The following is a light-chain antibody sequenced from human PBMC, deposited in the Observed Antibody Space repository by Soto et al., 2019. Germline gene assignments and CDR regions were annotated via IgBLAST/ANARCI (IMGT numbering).Light chain of an antibody. CDR3: SSYTSSSTSRV. CDR2: DVS. CDR1: SSDVGGYNY. J-gene: IGLJ1*01. V-gene: IGLV2-14*01. Sequence: QSALTQPASVSGSPGQPITISCTGTSSDVGGYNYVSWYQQHPGKAPKLMIYDVSNRPSGVSNRFSGSESGNTASLTISGLQAEDEADYYCSSYTSSSTSRVFGTGTKVTVL.